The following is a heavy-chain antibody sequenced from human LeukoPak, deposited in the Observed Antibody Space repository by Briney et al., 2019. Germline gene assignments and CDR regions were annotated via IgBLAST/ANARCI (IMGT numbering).Heavy chain of an antibody. CDR2: ISGDVGST. CDR1: GFTSADYA. Sequence: GESLRLSCAPSGFTSADYAMHWVRPAHGKGLEWVSLISGDVGSTYYADSVKGRFTISRDNSKNSLYLQMNSLRTEDTALYYCAKVTRGSYYYMDVWGKGTTVTVSS. J-gene: IGHJ6*03. D-gene: IGHD1/OR15-1a*01. V-gene: IGHV3-43*02. CDR3: AKVTRGSYYYMDV.